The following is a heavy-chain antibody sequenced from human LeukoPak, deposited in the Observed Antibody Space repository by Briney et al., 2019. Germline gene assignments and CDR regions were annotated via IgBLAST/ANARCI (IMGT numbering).Heavy chain of an antibody. Sequence: ASVKVSCKASGYTFTGYYMHWVRQAPGQGLEWMGWINPNSGGTNYAQKFQGRVTMTRDTSISTAYMELSRLRSDDAAVYYCARVYDFWSGYYPYDYWGQGTLVTVSS. D-gene: IGHD3-3*01. CDR3: ARVYDFWSGYYPYDY. J-gene: IGHJ4*02. CDR2: INPNSGGT. V-gene: IGHV1-2*02. CDR1: GYTFTGYY.